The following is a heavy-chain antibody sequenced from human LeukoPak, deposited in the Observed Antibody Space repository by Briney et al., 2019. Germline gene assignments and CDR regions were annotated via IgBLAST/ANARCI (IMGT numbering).Heavy chain of an antibody. J-gene: IGHJ5*02. D-gene: IGHD6-13*01. CDR3: AKAPAGAAAGNDWFDP. CDR2: IRYDGSNK. Sequence: PGGSLRLSCAASGFTFSSYGMHWVRQAPGKGLEWVAFIRYDGSNKYYADSVKGRFTISRDNSKNTLYLQMNSLRAEDTAVYYCAKAPAGAAAGNDWFDPWGQGTLVTVSS. V-gene: IGHV3-30*02. CDR1: GFTFSSYG.